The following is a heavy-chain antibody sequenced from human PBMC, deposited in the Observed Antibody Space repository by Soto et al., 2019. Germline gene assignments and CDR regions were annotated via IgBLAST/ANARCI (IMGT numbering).Heavy chain of an antibody. D-gene: IGHD3-16*01. V-gene: IGHV3-30-3*01. CDR3: ARDFYGDY. CDR2: ISYDGSNK. CDR1: GFTFSSYA. J-gene: IGHJ4*02. Sequence: TGGSLRLSCAASGFTFSSYAMHWVRQAPGKGLEWVAVISYDGSNKYYADSVKGRFTISRDDSKNTLYLQINSLRAEYTAVYYCARDFYGDYWGQGTLVTVSS.